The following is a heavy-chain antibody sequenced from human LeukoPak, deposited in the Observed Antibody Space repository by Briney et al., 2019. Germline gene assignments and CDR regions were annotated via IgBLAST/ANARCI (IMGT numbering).Heavy chain of an antibody. CDR2: IYYSGST. CDR3: ARVARASSGVSFDY. D-gene: IGHD6-25*01. V-gene: IGHV4-59*08. J-gene: IGHJ4*02. CDR1: GGSISSYY. Sequence: SETLSLTCTVSGGSISSYYWSWIRQPPGKGLEWIGYIYYSGSTYYNPSLKSRVTISVDTSKNQFSLKLSSVTAADTAVYYCARVARASSGVSFDYWGQGTLVTVSS.